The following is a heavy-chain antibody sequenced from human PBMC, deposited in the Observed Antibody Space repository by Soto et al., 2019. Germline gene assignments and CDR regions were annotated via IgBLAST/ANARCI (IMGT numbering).Heavy chain of an antibody. CDR2: ISGTGGTT. V-gene: IGHV3-23*01. J-gene: IGHJ4*02. Sequence: EVQLLESGGGLVHPGGSLRLSCEASGFTFSSYAMNWVRQGPGKGLEWVSTISGTGGTTKYADSVKGRFTISRDNSKNTLYLQMNSLRAEDTAVFYCAKETGNYSFYLDSWGQGTPVTVSS. CDR3: AKETGNYSFYLDS. D-gene: IGHD7-27*01. CDR1: GFTFSSYA.